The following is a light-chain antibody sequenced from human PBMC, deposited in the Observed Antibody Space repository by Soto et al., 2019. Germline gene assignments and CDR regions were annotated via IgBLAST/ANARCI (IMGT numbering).Light chain of an antibody. J-gene: IGKJ1*01. CDR3: QQYGSSGT. Sequence: EIVLTQSPGTLSLSPGERATLSCMASQSVSSSYLAWYQQKPGQAPRLLIYGASSRATGIPDRFSGSGSGTGFTLTISRLEPEDFAVYYCQQYGSSGTFGQGTKVDIK. CDR2: GAS. V-gene: IGKV3-20*01. CDR1: QSVSSSY.